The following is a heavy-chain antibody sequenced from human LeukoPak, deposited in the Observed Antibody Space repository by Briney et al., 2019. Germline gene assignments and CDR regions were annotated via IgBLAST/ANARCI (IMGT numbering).Heavy chain of an antibody. CDR2: ISYDGSNK. CDR1: GFTFSSYA. D-gene: IGHD3-10*01. CDR3: ARDPTSDLWFGELLSYYFDY. J-gene: IGHJ4*02. Sequence: GRSLRLSCAASGFTFSSYAMHWVRQAPGKGLEWVAVISYDGSNKYYADSVKGRFTISRDNSKNTLYLQMNSLRAEDTAVYYCARDPTSDLWFGELLSYYFDYWGQGTLVTVSS. V-gene: IGHV3-30-3*01.